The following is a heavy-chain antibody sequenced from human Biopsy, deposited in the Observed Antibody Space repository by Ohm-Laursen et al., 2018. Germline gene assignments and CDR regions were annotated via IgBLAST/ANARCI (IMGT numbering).Heavy chain of an antibody. CDR2: ISYSRDT. D-gene: IGHD6-19*01. CDR3: AKHGSGWTGDDAFHI. V-gene: IGHV4-59*08. Sequence: PSETLSLTCTVSGGSISGSSWSWIRQAPGKGLEWIGYISYSRDTNYNPSLKSRITISVDTSKNQFSLKLTSVTAADTAVYYCAKHGSGWTGDDAFHIWGQGTMVTVSS. J-gene: IGHJ3*02. CDR1: GGSISGSS.